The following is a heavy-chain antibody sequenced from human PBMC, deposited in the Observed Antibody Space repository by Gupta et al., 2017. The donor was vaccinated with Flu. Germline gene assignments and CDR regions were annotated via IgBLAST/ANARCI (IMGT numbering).Heavy chain of an antibody. CDR2: ISDEGQRT. V-gene: IGHV3-30*09. D-gene: IGHD1-7*01. Sequence: MHWVRRAPGKGLEWVAVISDEGQRTDYEDFGNGRCAISRDTSKTTVHRQLQCLKHAAMTTSYCARDRFSGELLDIAFSLDVWGKGTTVTVSS. CDR3: ARDRFSGELLDIAFSLDV. J-gene: IGHJ6*04.